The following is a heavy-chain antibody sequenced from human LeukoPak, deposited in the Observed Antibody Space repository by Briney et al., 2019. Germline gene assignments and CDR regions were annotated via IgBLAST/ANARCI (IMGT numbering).Heavy chain of an antibody. D-gene: IGHD6-19*01. CDR3: ARGYSRPRIEVAGRGRLRLWFDP. CDR2: IYYSGIT. V-gene: IGHV4-30-4*08. CDR1: GGPISSGDYY. J-gene: IGHJ5*02. Sequence: SETLSLTCTVSGGPISSGDYYWSWIRQPPGKGREWIGYIYYSGITNYNPSLQRRFTISVDTSKNQLSLKLRSLTVADTAVYYCARGYSRPRIEVAGRGRLRLWFDPWGQGTLVTVSS.